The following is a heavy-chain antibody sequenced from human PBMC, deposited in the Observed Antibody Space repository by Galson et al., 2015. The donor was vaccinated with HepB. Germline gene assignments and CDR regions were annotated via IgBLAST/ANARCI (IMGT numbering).Heavy chain of an antibody. Sequence: SLRLSCAASGFTFSSSAMSWVRQAPGKGLEWVSAISASGGSTYYADSVKGRFTISRDNSKNTLYLQMNSLRAEDTAVYYCATPPNGYSRGSSWHFDYWGQGTLVTVSS. CDR2: ISASGGST. J-gene: IGHJ4*02. CDR1: GFTFSSSA. D-gene: IGHD6-19*01. CDR3: ATPPNGYSRGSSWHFDY. V-gene: IGHV3-23*01.